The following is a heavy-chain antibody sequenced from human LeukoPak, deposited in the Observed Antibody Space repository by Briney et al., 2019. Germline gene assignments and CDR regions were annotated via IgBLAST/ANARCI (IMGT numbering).Heavy chain of an antibody. CDR3: ARGGITFGRVIVPNWFDP. Sequence: SVKVSCKASGGTFSSYAISWVRQAPGQGLEWMGGIIPIFGTANYAQKFQGRVTITADKSTSTAYMELSSLRSEDTAVYYCARGGITFGRVIVPNWFDPWGQGTLVTVSS. CDR1: GGTFSSYA. D-gene: IGHD3-16*02. J-gene: IGHJ5*02. V-gene: IGHV1-69*06. CDR2: IIPIFGTA.